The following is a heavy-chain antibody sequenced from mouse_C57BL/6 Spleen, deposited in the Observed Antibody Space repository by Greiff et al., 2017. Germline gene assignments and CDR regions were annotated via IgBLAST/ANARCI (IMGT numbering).Heavy chain of an antibody. J-gene: IGHJ1*01. D-gene: IGHD2-14*01. CDR2: IHPYSGST. V-gene: IGHV1-64*01. Sequence: QVQLQQPGAELVKPGASVKLSCKASGYTFTSYWMHWVKQRPGQGLEWIGMIHPYSGSTNYNQKFKSKATLTVDKSSSTAYMQLSSLTSEDSAVYGCASKSFGTKVAEWYVDVWGRDLGHRLL. CDR1: GYTFTSYW. CDR3: ASKSFGTKVAEWYVDV.